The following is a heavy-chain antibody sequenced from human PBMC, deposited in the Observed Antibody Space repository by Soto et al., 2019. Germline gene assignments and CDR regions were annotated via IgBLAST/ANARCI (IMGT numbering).Heavy chain of an antibody. Sequence: EVHLVESGGDLVQPGGSLRLSCAASGFSFSSFSMNWVRQAPGKGLEWVSYISGGGTTTYYADSVKGRSTISRDDAKNSLHLQMNSLQAEDTAVYSCARLGDYGSGSYWGQGTLVTVSS. J-gene: IGHJ4*02. CDR2: ISGGGTTT. D-gene: IGHD3-10*01. V-gene: IGHV3-48*04. CDR3: ARLGDYGSGSY. CDR1: GFSFSSFS.